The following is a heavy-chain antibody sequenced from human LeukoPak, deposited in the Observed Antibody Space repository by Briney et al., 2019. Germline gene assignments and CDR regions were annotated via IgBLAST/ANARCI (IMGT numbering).Heavy chain of an antibody. CDR2: ISGSGGST. D-gene: IGHD3-22*01. CDR1: GFTFSSYA. J-gene: IGHJ4*02. Sequence: PGGSLRLSCAASGFTFSSYAMSWVRQAPGKGLEWVSAISGSGGSTYYADSVKGRFTISRDNSKNTLYLQMNSLRAEDTAVYYCEKVYYDSSGYYLYYFDYWGQGTLVTVSS. CDR3: EKVYYDSSGYYLYYFDY. V-gene: IGHV3-23*01.